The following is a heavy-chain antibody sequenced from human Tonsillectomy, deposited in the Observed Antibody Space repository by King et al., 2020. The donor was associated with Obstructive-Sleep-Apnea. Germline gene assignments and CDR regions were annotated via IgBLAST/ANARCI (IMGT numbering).Heavy chain of an antibody. V-gene: IGHV3-73*01. CDR2: IRSKANSYAT. J-gene: IGHJ4*02. CDR3: TRRGYDSSGYYY. CDR1: GFTFSGSA. Sequence: VQLVESGGGLVQPGGSLKLSCAASGFTFSGSAMHWVRQASGKGLEWVGRIRSKANSYATAYAASVKGRFTISRDDSKNTAYLQMNSLKTEDTAVYYCTRRGYDSSGYYYWGQGTLVTVSS. D-gene: IGHD3-22*01.